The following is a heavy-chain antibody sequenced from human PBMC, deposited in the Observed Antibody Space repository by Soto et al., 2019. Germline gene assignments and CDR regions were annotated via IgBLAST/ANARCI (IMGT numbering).Heavy chain of an antibody. J-gene: IGHJ4*02. Sequence: SETLSLTCTVSGGSISSGGYYWSWIRQHPGKGLEWIGYIYYSGSTYYNPSLKSRVTISVDTSKNQYSLKLSSVTAADTAVYYCARSGYSYGPNPLLYWGQGTLVTVS. V-gene: IGHV4-31*03. CDR2: IYYSGST. CDR1: GGSISSGGYY. D-gene: IGHD5-18*01. CDR3: ARSGYSYGPNPLLY.